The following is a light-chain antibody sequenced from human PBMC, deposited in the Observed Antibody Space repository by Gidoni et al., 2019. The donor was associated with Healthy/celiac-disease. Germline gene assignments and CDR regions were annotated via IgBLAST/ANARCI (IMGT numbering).Light chain of an antibody. V-gene: IGKV3-15*01. CDR1: QSVSSN. CDR2: GAS. J-gene: IGKJ4*01. CDR3: QKYNNWPST. Sequence: EIVMTQSPATLSVYPGERANLSCRASQSVSSNLAWYQQKPGQAPRLLIYGASTRATGIPARYSGSGSGTDFTLTISSLQSEDFAVYYCQKYNNWPSTFGGVTKVEIK.